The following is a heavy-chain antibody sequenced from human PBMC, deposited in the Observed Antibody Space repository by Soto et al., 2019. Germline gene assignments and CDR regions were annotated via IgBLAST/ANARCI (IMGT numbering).Heavy chain of an antibody. Sequence: QVQLQESGPGLVKPSQTLSLTCTVSGGSISSGGYYWSWIRQHPGKGLEWIGYIYYSGRTNYNPSLKSRVTISVDTSKNQFSLKLNSVTAEDTAVYYCARVFSDSSSFFDPWGQGTLVTVSS. J-gene: IGHJ5*02. CDR3: ARVFSDSSSFFDP. V-gene: IGHV4-31*03. CDR2: IYYSGRT. D-gene: IGHD6-13*01. CDR1: GGSISSGGYY.